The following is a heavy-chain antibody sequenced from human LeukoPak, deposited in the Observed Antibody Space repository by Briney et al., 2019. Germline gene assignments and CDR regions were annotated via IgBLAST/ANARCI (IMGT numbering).Heavy chain of an antibody. V-gene: IGHV3-48*04. CDR3: ARGVGTTHYKVHRFET. Sequence: PGGSLRLSCAASGFSFTSHGVNSVRQAPGKGLEWVSYIKSNGDTIHYADSVKGRFTISRDNAKNSLYLQMNSLGADDTAVYYSARGVGTTHYKVHRFETWGQGTMVTVSS. D-gene: IGHD5-12*01. J-gene: IGHJ3*01. CDR1: GFSFTSHG. CDR2: IKSNGDTI.